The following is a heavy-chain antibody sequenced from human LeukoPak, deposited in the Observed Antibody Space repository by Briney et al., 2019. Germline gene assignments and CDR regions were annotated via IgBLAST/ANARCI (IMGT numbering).Heavy chain of an antibody. V-gene: IGHV1-46*01. D-gene: IGHD3-22*01. CDR2: INPSGGST. CDR3: ARDLHAEVYDSSGYYYY. J-gene: IGHJ4*02. Sequence: ASVKVSCKASGYTFTSYYMHWVRQAPGQGLEWMGIINPSGGSTSYAQKFQGRVTMTRGTSTSTVYMELSSLRSEDTAVYYCARDLHAEVYDSSGYYYYWGQGTLVTVSS. CDR1: GYTFTSYY.